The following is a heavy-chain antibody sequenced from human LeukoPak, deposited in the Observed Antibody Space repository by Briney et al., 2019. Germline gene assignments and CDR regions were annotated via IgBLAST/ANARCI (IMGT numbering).Heavy chain of an antibody. J-gene: IGHJ4*02. CDR2: VHLNGAT. CDR1: GGSITTTNW. V-gene: IGHV4-4*02. Sequence: PSGTLSLTCAVSGGSITTTNWWSWVRQPPGKGLEWIGEVHLNGATNYNPSLESRFSMSIDKSNDHLSLEVTSVTAADTAMYYCTRESGAFSPFGFWGQGTLVTVSS. CDR3: TRESGAFSPFGF. D-gene: IGHD1-26*01.